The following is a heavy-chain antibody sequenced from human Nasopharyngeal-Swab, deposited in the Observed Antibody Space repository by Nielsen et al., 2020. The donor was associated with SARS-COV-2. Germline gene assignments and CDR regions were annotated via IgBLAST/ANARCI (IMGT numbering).Heavy chain of an antibody. Sequence: SETLSLTCIVSGDSIITNNHYWAWIRQPPGKDLEWIGSIFYSGNRYYNPSLKSRVTLSVDTSKNQFSLKLTSVTAADTAVYYCARDSPLTSWLDPWGQGTLVTVSS. CDR3: ARDSPLTSWLDP. CDR1: GDSIITNNHY. V-gene: IGHV4-39*07. J-gene: IGHJ5*02. CDR2: IFYSGNR.